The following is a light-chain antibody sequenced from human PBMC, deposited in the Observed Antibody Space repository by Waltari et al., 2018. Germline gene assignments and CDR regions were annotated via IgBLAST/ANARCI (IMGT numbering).Light chain of an antibody. CDR1: ENVNNY. J-gene: IGKJ2*03. CDR2: KAS. CDR3: QHGYGTPYS. V-gene: IGKV1-39*01. Sequence: DIQMTQSPSSLSASVGDRVTITCRASENVNNYLNWYQQKPGKAPNLLIYKASTLQSGVPSRFSGSGSWTDYTFAISSLQSEDVATYYCQHGYGTPYSFGQGTKVEIK.